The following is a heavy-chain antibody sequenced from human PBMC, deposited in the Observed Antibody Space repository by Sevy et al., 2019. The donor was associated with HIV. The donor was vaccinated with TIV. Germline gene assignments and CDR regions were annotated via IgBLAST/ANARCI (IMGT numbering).Heavy chain of an antibody. CDR2: ISYTGST. J-gene: IGHJ5*02. Sequence: SETLSLTCTVSGVSISGGAYYWGWIRQHPGKGLEWIGSISYTGSTYYNPSLKSRVTISVDTSKNQFSLKLTSVTAADTAVYYCARRGDNNWFDPWGQGTLFTVSS. D-gene: IGHD2-15*01. CDR1: GVSISGGAYY. V-gene: IGHV4-39*01. CDR3: ARRGDNNWFDP.